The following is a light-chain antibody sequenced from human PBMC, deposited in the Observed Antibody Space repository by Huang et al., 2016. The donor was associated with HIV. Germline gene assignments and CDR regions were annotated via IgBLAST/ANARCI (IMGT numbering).Light chain of an antibody. Sequence: DLQMTQSPSSLSASVGDRVRITCRASQSLNNYVNWYQQKPGKAPKILIHSASTLQNGVPPRFSGSVSGTDFTLTITNLQPEDSATYYCQQTFSVPLTFGGGTKVEIK. J-gene: IGKJ4*01. CDR1: QSLNNY. CDR3: QQTFSVPLT. V-gene: IGKV1-39*01. CDR2: SAS.